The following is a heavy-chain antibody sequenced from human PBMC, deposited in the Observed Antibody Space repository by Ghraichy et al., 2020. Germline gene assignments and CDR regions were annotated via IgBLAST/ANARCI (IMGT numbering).Heavy chain of an antibody. CDR3: ARVAYYDSSGYNSHALDV. CDR2: IYYSGST. CDR1: GDSVSSGNYY. J-gene: IGHJ6*02. V-gene: IGHV4-61*01. D-gene: IGHD3-22*01. Sequence: SETLSLTCTVSGDSVSSGNYYWSWIRQPPGKGLEWIGCIYYSGSTNYNPSLKSRVTISVDTSKNQFSLKLSSVTAADTAVYYCARVAYYDSSGYNSHALDVWGQGTTVTVSS.